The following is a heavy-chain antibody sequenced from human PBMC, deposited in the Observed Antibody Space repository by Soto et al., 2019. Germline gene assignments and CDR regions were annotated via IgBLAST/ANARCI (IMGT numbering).Heavy chain of an antibody. D-gene: IGHD1-1*01. CDR3: ARFSNNWFQTEGMDV. CDR2: IDASGNT. V-gene: IGHV4-4*07. J-gene: IGHJ6*02. Sequence: PSETLSLTCTVSVDSITTYYWNWIRQPAGKGLEWIGRIDASGNTNYNPSFNSRVTLSVDTSKKQFSLKLTSVTAADTAVYYCARFSNNWFQTEGMDVWGQGTTVTVSS. CDR1: VDSITTYY.